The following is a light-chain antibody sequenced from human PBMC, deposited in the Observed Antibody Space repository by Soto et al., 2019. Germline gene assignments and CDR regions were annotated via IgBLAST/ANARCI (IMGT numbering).Light chain of an antibody. CDR1: SSDVGGYNY. Sequence: QSALTQPPSASGSPGQSVTISCIGTSSDVGGYNYVSWYQQHPGKAPKLMSYEVSKRPSGVPERFSGSKSGNTASLTGSGLQAEDEADYYCSSYAASNNLGVFGGGTKLTVL. CDR3: SSYAASNNLGV. CDR2: EVS. V-gene: IGLV2-8*01. J-gene: IGLJ2*01.